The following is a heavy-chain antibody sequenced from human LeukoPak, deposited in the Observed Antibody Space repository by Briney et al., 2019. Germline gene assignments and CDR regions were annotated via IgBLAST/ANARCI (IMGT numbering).Heavy chain of an antibody. CDR2: FLYSGTT. Sequence: SETLSLTCTVSGGSISSSSYYWGWIRQSPGKGLEWIGSFLYSGTTYYNPSLETRVTISVDTSKNQFSLKLSSVTAADTAVYYCARGRRGQWLVLGAFDIWGQGTMVTVSS. CDR3: ARGRRGQWLVLGAFDI. D-gene: IGHD6-19*01. V-gene: IGHV4-39*01. CDR1: GGSISSSSYY. J-gene: IGHJ3*02.